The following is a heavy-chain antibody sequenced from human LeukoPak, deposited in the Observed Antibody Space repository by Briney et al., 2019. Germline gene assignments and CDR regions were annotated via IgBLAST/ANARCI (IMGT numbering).Heavy chain of an antibody. V-gene: IGHV5-10-1*01. CDR1: GYSFTSYW. D-gene: IGHD2-2*01. J-gene: IGHJ4*02. CDR3: ARHPGSSTLREDY. CDR2: IDPSDSYT. Sequence: GESLQISCKGSGYSFTSYWISWVRQLPGKGLEWMGRIDPSDSYTNYSPSFQGHVTISADKSISTAYLQWSSLKASDTAMYYCARHPGSSTLREDYWGQGTLVTVSS.